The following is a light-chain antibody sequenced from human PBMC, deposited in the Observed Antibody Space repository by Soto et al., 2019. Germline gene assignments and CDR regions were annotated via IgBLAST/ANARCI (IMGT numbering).Light chain of an antibody. V-gene: IGKV1-5*03. CDR2: KAS. J-gene: IGKJ1*01. CDR1: QTISSW. Sequence: DIPITQSPSTVSGSVGDRVTITCRASQTISSWLAWYQQKPGKAPKLLIYKASTLKSGVPSRFSGSGSGTEFTLTISSLQPDDFATYYCQHYNSYSEAFGQATKVDIK. CDR3: QHYNSYSEA.